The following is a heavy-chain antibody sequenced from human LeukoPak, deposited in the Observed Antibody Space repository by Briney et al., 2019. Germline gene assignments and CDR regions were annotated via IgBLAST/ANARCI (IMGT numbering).Heavy chain of an antibody. Sequence: ASVKVSCKASGYTFTSYYMHWVRQAPGQGLEWMGIINPSGGSTSYAQKFQGRVTMTRDTSTSTVYMELSSLRSEDTAVYYCARAYRVVVTAIPLDYGMDVWGQGTTVTVSS. CDR3: ARAYRVVVTAIPLDYGMDV. CDR1: GYTFTSYY. V-gene: IGHV1-46*01. CDR2: INPSGGST. D-gene: IGHD2-21*02. J-gene: IGHJ6*02.